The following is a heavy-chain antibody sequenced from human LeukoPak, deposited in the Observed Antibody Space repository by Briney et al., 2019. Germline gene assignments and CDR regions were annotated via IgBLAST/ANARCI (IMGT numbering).Heavy chain of an antibody. J-gene: IGHJ4*02. CDR2: MYYSGST. CDR1: GGSISSSSYY. D-gene: IGHD6-19*01. Sequence: PSETLSLTCTVSGGSISSSSYYWGWIRQPPGKGLEWIGSMYYSGSTYHNPSLKSRVTISLDTSKNQFSLKLTSVTAADTAVYYCARSKESSGFTFDSWGQGTLVTVSS. CDR3: ARSKESSGFTFDS. V-gene: IGHV4-39*07.